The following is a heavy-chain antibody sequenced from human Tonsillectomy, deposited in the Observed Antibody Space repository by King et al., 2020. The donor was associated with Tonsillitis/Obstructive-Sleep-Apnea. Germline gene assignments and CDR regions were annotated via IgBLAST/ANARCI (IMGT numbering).Heavy chain of an antibody. Sequence: VQLQQWGAGLLRPSETLSLTCAVCGGSFSGYYWSWIRRPPGKGLEWIGEINHSGSTNYNPSLKSRVTISVDTSKNQFSLKLSSVTAADTAVYYCGRLEREPSGSSHAPWFDPWGQGTLVTVSS. V-gene: IGHV4-34*01. CDR3: GRLEREPSGSSHAPWFDP. CDR2: INHSGST. CDR1: GGSFSGYY. D-gene: IGHD6-13*01. J-gene: IGHJ5*02.